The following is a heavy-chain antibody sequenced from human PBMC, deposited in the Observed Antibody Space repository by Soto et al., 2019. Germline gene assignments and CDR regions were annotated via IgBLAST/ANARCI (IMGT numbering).Heavy chain of an antibody. J-gene: IGHJ5*02. CDR3: ATVDRSVALVGWFDP. Sequence: QVHLEQSGAEVKKPGSSVKVSCNFSGGTFSSYVIIWVRQAPGQGLEWMGGIIPVSGTANYAQKFHGRVTISADAATTTAYMELSSVRFDDTAVYYCATVDRSVALVGWFDPWGQGTLVTVSS. V-gene: IGHV1-69*01. CDR2: IIPVSGTA. CDR1: GGTFSSYV. D-gene: IGHD2-8*02.